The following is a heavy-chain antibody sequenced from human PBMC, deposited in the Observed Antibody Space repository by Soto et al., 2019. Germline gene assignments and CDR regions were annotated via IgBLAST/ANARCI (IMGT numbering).Heavy chain of an antibody. CDR3: AREEGASGYPFDY. CDR1: GYTFTSYA. D-gene: IGHD5-12*01. J-gene: IGHJ4*02. V-gene: IGHV1-3*01. Sequence: GASVKVSCKASGYTFTSYAMHWVRQAPGQRLEWMGWINAGNGNTKYSQKFQGRVTITRDTSASTAYMELSSLRSEDTAVYYCAREEGASGYPFDYWGQGTLVTVSS. CDR2: INAGNGNT.